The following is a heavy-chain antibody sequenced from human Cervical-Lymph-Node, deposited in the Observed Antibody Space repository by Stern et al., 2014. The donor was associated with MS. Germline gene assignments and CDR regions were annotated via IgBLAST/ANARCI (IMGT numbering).Heavy chain of an antibody. D-gene: IGHD3-10*01. CDR1: GDTFSTYA. CDR2: IIPILVIR. CDR3: ARERGSGSYVDY. V-gene: IGHV1-69*09. Sequence: VQLVESGAEVKKPGSSVKVSCKASGDTFSTYAISWVRQAPGKGLEWMGRIIPILVIRNYAQKFQGRVTITADKSTSTAYMELSSLRSEDTAVYYCARERGSGSYVDYWGQGTLVTVSS. J-gene: IGHJ4*02.